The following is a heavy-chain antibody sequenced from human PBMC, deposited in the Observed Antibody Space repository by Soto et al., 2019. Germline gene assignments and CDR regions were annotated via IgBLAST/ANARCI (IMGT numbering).Heavy chain of an antibody. Sequence: QVQLVQSGAEVKKPGASVKVSCKASGYTFTGYYMHWVRQAPGQGLEWMGWINPNSGGTNYAQKFQGWVTMTRDMSISTAYMELSRLRSDDTAVYYCARSDYYGSGSYYGGDAFDIWGQGTMVTVSS. CDR2: INPNSGGT. V-gene: IGHV1-2*04. CDR1: GYTFTGYY. J-gene: IGHJ3*02. CDR3: ARSDYYGSGSYYGGDAFDI. D-gene: IGHD3-10*01.